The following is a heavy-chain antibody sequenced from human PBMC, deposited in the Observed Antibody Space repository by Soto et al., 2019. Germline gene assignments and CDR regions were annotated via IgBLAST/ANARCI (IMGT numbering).Heavy chain of an antibody. CDR1: GFTFSTYS. CDR2: ISSSSTI. J-gene: IGHJ4*02. V-gene: IGHV3-48*01. D-gene: IGHD6-19*01. CDR3: ARERGSGWTFDY. Sequence: EVQLVESGGDLVQPGGSLRLSCAASGFTFSTYSMNWVRQAPGKGLEWVSSISSSSTIYYADSVKGRFTISRDNDQNSRYLQMHSLRAEDTAVYYCARERGSGWTFDYWGQGTLVTVSS.